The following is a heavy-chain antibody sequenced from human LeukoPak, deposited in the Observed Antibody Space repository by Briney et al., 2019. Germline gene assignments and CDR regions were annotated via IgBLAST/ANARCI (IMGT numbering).Heavy chain of an antibody. Sequence: ASVKVSCKASGCTFTSYGISWVRQAPGQGLEWMGWISAYNGNTNYAQKLQGRVTMTTDTSTSTAYMELRSLRSDDTAVYYCARVVYDYVWGSYEAHDYWGQGTLVTVSS. CDR2: ISAYNGNT. CDR1: GCTFTSYG. V-gene: IGHV1-18*01. CDR3: ARVVYDYVWGSYEAHDY. J-gene: IGHJ4*02. D-gene: IGHD3-16*01.